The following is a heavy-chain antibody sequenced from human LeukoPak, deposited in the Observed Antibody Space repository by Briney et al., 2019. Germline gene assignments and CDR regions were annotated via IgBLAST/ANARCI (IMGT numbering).Heavy chain of an antibody. CDR1: GGSISSYY. CDR3: AREGGSGTYFDY. Sequence: PSETLSLTCTVSGGSISSYYWSWIRQPPGKGLEWIGYIYYSGTTNYNPSLKSRVTISVDRSKNQFSLKLSSVTAADTAVYYCAREGGSGTYFDYWGQGTLVTVSS. V-gene: IGHV4-59*12. J-gene: IGHJ4*02. CDR2: IYYSGTT. D-gene: IGHD3-10*01.